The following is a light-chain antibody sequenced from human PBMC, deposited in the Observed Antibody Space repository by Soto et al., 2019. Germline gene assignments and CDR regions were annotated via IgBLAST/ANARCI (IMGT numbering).Light chain of an antibody. J-gene: IGKJ1*01. Sequence: EIVLTQSPGTLSLSPGERATLSCRASQSVSSSFLAWYQQKPGQAPRLLIYGASTRATGIPDRFSGSGSGTDFTLTISRLEPEDFAVYYCTQYDSSPGTFGQGTKVEIK. CDR2: GAS. V-gene: IGKV3-20*01. CDR3: TQYDSSPGT. CDR1: QSVSSSF.